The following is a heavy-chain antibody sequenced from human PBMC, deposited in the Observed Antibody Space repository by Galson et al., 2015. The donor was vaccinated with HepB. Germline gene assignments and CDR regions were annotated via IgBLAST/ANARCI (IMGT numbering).Heavy chain of an antibody. CDR1: GFTFSSYG. V-gene: IGHV3-30*03. J-gene: IGHJ3*02. D-gene: IGHD3-3*01. CDR2: ISYDGSNK. Sequence: SLRLSCAASGFTFSSYGMHWVRQAPGKGLEWVAVISYDGSNKYYADSVQGRFTISRDNSKNTLYLQLNSLRAEDTAVHYCVRERITIFGVVMGTFDMWGQGTMVTVSS. CDR3: VRERITIFGVVMGTFDM.